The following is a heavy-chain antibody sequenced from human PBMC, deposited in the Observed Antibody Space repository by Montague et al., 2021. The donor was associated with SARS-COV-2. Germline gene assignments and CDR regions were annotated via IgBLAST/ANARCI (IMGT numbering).Heavy chain of an antibody. CDR3: ARVAESTYYDFWSDYLRFYYFDY. CDR2: INHSGST. Sequence: SETLSLTCAVYGGSFSGYYWSWIRQPPGKGLEWIGEINHSGSTNYNPSLKSRVTISVDTSKNQFSLKLSSVTAADTAVYYCARVAESTYYDFWSDYLRFYYFDYWGQGTLVTVSS. CDR1: GGSFSGYY. D-gene: IGHD3-3*01. J-gene: IGHJ4*02. V-gene: IGHV4-34*01.